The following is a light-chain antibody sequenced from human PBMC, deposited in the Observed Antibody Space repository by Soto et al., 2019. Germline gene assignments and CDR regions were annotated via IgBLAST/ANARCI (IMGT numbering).Light chain of an antibody. V-gene: IGKV3D-15*01. Sequence: TQSPASLSLSPGDRVTLSCRASQSISSYFAWYQQKPGQAPKLLIYDASTLDSGVPSRFSGSGSGTDFTLTISSLQPEDFATYYCQQNDNSPITFGQGTRLEIK. CDR2: DAS. J-gene: IGKJ5*01. CDR1: QSISSY. CDR3: QQNDNSPIT.